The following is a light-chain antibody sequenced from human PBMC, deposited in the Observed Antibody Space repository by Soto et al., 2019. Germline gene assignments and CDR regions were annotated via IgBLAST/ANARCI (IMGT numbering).Light chain of an antibody. Sequence: QSALTQPPSASGSPGQSVTISCTGTSSDVGGYNYVSWYQQHPGKAPKLMIYDVNKRPPGVPDRFSGSKSGTTASLTVSGLQAEDEADYYCSSYAGSNAVVFGGGTKLTVL. CDR3: SSYAGSNAVV. CDR1: SSDVGGYNY. CDR2: DVN. V-gene: IGLV2-8*01. J-gene: IGLJ2*01.